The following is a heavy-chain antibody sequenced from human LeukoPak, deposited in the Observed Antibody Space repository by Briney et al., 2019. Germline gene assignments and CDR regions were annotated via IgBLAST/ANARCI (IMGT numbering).Heavy chain of an antibody. V-gene: IGHV4-59*01. J-gene: IGHJ3*02. CDR3: ASTRQWLAFDI. D-gene: IGHD6-19*01. CDR2: VHNNVNT. CDR1: GDSISSYH. Sequence: PSETLSLTCTVSGDSISSYHWSWIRLAPGKGLEWIGNVHNNVNTNYNPALKSRATILIDTSKNQFSLKLSSMTAADTAVYYCASTRQWLAFDIWGQGTTVTVSS.